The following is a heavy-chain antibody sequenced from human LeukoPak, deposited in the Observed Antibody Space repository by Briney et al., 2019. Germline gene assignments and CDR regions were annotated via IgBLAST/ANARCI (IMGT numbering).Heavy chain of an antibody. D-gene: IGHD2-2*01. CDR2: LYCIGTT. CDR1: GGSMSDYY. J-gene: IGHJ4*02. CDR3: ASPAALDYFDY. Sequence: SETLSLTCSVSGGSMSDYYWSWIRQSPGKGLEWIGCLYCIGTTNSNPSLKSRLTISQDTSENQFSLRLNSVTAADMGVYYCASPAALDYFDYWGQGILVTVSS. V-gene: IGHV4-59*01.